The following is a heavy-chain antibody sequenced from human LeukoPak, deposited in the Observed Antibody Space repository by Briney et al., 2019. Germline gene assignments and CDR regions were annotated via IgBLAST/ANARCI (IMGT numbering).Heavy chain of an antibody. CDR3: ARVAYDYVWGSYPWGYFDY. CDR2: IYYSGST. V-gene: IGHV4-39*07. Sequence: SETLSLTCTVSGGSISSSSYYWGWIRQPPGKGLEWIGSIYYSGSTYYNPSLKSRVTISVDTSKNQFSLKLSSVTAADTAVYYCARVAYDYVWGSYPWGYFDYWGQGTLVTVSS. D-gene: IGHD3-16*02. CDR1: GGSISSSSYY. J-gene: IGHJ4*02.